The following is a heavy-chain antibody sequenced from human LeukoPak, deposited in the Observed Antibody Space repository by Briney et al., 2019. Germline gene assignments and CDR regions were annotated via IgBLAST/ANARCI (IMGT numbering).Heavy chain of an antibody. CDR2: IYYSGST. CDR1: GGSISSSSYY. Sequence: PSETLSLTCTVSGGSISSSSYYWGWIRQPPEKGLEWIGSIYYSGSTYYNPSLKSRVTISVDTSKNQFSLKLSSVTAADTAVYYCARLSPRDAFDIWGQGTMVTVSS. CDR3: ARLSPRDAFDI. J-gene: IGHJ3*02. V-gene: IGHV4-39*01.